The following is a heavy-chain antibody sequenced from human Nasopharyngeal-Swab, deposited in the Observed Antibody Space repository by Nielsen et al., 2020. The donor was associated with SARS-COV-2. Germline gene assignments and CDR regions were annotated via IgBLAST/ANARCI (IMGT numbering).Heavy chain of an antibody. CDR3: ARDQVAGSVNAFDI. V-gene: IGHV3-21*01. D-gene: IGHD1-26*01. CDR1: GFTFSSYS. J-gene: IGHJ3*02. CDR2: ISSSSSYI. Sequence: GESLKISCAASGFTFSSYSMNWVRQAPGKGLEWVSSISSSSSYIYYADSVKGRFTISRDNAKNSLYLQMNSLRAEDTAVYYCARDQVAGSVNAFDIWGQGTMATVSS.